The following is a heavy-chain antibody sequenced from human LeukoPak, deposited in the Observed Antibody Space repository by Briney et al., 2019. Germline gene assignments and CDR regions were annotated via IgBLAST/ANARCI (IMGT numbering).Heavy chain of an antibody. J-gene: IGHJ4*02. CDR3: ASTIGKNEYSYGYDY. CDR2: INAGNGNT. CDR1: GYTFTSYA. V-gene: IGHV1-3*01. Sequence: VASVKVSCKASGYTFTSYAMHWVRQAPGQRLEWMGWINAGNGNTKYSQKFQGRVTMTRDTSISTAYMELSSLRSEDTAVYYCASTIGKNEYSYGYDYWGQGTLVTVSS. D-gene: IGHD5-18*01.